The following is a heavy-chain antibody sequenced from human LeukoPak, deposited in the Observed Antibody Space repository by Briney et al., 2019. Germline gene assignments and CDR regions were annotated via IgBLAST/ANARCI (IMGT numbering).Heavy chain of an antibody. CDR1: GFTFSSYS. Sequence: GWSLRLSCAASGFTFSSYSMSWVRQAPGTGLEWVSSIGSSGTTTYYADTVKARFTISRDNSKNTLYLQLNSLRAEDTAVYYCAKDRPCTTCSPSDYWGQGTLVSVSS. D-gene: IGHD2-2*01. V-gene: IGHV3-23*01. CDR2: IGSSGTTT. CDR3: AKDRPCTTCSPSDY. J-gene: IGHJ4*02.